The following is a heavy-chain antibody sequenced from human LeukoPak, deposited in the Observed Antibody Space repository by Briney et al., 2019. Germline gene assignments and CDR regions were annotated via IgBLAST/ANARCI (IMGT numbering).Heavy chain of an antibody. V-gene: IGHV4-39*01. CDR2: IYFSGST. D-gene: IGHD3-16*01. CDR3: ARQYDYIWGSFY. CDR1: GGSIRGSSYY. Sequence: SETLSLTCTVSGGSIRGSSYYWGWIRQPPGKGLEWIGIIYFSGSTYYNPSLKSRVTISVDTPKNQFSLKLSSVTAADTAVYYCARQYDYIWGSFYWGQGTLVTVSS. J-gene: IGHJ4*02.